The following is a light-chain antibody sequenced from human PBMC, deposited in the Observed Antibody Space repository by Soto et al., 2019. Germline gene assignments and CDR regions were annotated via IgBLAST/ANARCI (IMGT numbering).Light chain of an antibody. CDR2: RNN. J-gene: IGLJ2*01. CDR1: SSNIGSNY. Sequence: QSVRTQPPSASGTPGQRVTISCSGSSSNIGSNYVYWYQQLPGTAPKLLIYRNNQRPSGVPDRFSGSKSGTSASLAISGLRSEDEADYYCAAWDVSLSGVVFGGGTKLTVL. CDR3: AAWDVSLSGVV. V-gene: IGLV1-47*01.